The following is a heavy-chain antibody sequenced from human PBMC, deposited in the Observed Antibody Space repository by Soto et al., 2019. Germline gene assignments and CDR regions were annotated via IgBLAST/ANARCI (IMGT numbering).Heavy chain of an antibody. Sequence: PGGSLRLSCAASGFTFSDYYMSWIRQAPGKGLEWVSYISSSGSTIYYADSVKGRFTISRDNAKNSLYLQMNSLRAEDTAVYYCARDGVVVVPAAPYYYYYYMDVWGKGTTVTVSS. CDR1: GFTFSDYY. CDR2: ISSSGSTI. CDR3: ARDGVVVVPAAPYYYYYYMDV. V-gene: IGHV3-11*01. D-gene: IGHD2-2*01. J-gene: IGHJ6*03.